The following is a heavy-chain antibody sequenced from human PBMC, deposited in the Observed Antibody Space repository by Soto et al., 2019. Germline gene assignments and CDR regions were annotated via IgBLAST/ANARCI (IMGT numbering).Heavy chain of an antibody. J-gene: IGHJ5*02. CDR1: GYTFTAYY. CDR2: INPNSGGT. D-gene: IGHD3-22*01. V-gene: IGHV1-2*02. Sequence: QVQLVQSGAEVKKPGASVKVSCKASGYTFTAYYMHWLRQAPGQVLEWMGWINPNSGGTNYAQRFQGRVTVTNDTSISTTYRELSSLGSDDTAVYYCARGDFDRSGNYNAGWFAPWGQGTLVTVSS. CDR3: ARGDFDRSGNYNAGWFAP.